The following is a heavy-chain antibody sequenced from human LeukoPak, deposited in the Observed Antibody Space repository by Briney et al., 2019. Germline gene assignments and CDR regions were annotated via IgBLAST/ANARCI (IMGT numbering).Heavy chain of an antibody. CDR1: GDSVSSNSAA. Sequence: SQTLSLTCAISGDSVSSNSAAWNWIRQSPSRGLEWLGRTYYRSKWYNAYAVSVKGRMTINPDTSKNQFSLQLNSVTPEDTAVYYCARVSGSYDPFDIWGQGTMVTVSS. J-gene: IGHJ3*02. CDR3: ARVSGSYDPFDI. V-gene: IGHV6-1*01. D-gene: IGHD1-26*01. CDR2: TYYRSKWYN.